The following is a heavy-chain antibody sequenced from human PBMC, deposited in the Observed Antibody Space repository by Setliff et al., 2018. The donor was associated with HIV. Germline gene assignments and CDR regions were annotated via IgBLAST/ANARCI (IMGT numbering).Heavy chain of an antibody. V-gene: IGHV4-39*01. J-gene: IGHJ4*02. CDR3: VRQGLTMNRGVPAPILYYFDY. Sequence: SETLSLRLSCAASGFTFSDYWMSWIRQPPGKGLEWIGTMYYRGTTYNNPSLKSRVTFSADTSKNQFSLNLNSVTATDTAVYYCVRQGLTMNRGVPAPILYYFDYWGQGILVTVS. CDR2: MYYRGTT. D-gene: IGHD3-10*01. CDR1: AASGFTFSDY.